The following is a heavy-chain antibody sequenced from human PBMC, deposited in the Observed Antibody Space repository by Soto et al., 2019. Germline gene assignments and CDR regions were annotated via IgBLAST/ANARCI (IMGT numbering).Heavy chain of an antibody. CDR3: ASLIVDYCSGFSYYYMDV. D-gene: IGHD2-15*01. CDR2: MNPNSGNT. V-gene: IGHV1-8*01. Sequence: ASVKVSCKASGYTFTSYDINWVRQATGQGLEWMGWMNPNSGNTGYAQKFQGRVTMTRNTSISTAYMELSRLRSEDTAVYYCASLIVDYCSGFSYYYMDVWGKGTTVTVSS. CDR1: GYTFTSYD. J-gene: IGHJ6*03.